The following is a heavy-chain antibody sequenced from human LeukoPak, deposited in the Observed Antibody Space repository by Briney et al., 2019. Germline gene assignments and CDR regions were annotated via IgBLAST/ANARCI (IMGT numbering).Heavy chain of an antibody. CDR3: ARAPLIQLWLLGRLEYYFDY. CDR1: GGTFSSYA. CDR2: IIPIFGTI. V-gene: IGHV1-69*05. D-gene: IGHD5-18*01. J-gene: IGHJ4*02. Sequence: ASVKVSCKASGGTFSSYAISWVRQAPGQGLEWMGQIIPIFGTIDYAQKFQGRVTITTDESTSTVYMELSSLTSEDTAVYYCARAPLIQLWLLGRLEYYFDYWGQGTLVTVSS.